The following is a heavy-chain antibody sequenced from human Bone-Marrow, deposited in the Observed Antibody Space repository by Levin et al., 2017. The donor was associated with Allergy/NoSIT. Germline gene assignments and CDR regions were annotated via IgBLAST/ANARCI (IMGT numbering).Heavy chain of an antibody. Sequence: PGGSLRLSCAASGFTFSSYSMNWVRQAPGKGLEWVSYISSSSSTIYYADSVKGRFTISRDNAKNSLYLQMNSLRAEDTAVYYCARGREGFGGYYFDYWGQGTLVTVSS. J-gene: IGHJ4*02. CDR2: ISSSSSTI. CDR1: GFTFSSYS. V-gene: IGHV3-48*01. D-gene: IGHD3-16*01. CDR3: ARGREGFGGYYFDY.